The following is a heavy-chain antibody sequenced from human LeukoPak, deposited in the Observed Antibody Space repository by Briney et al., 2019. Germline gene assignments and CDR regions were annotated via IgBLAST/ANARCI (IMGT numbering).Heavy chain of an antibody. D-gene: IGHD3-10*01. CDR2: ISTSGTTI. J-gene: IGHJ6*03. Sequence: GGSLRLSCAASGFTFSDYFMTWIRQAPGKGLEWVSYISTSGTTIYYADSVKGRFTISRDNAKNSLYLQMNSLRAEDTAVYYCARDMAMRRYYYMDVWGKGTTVTVSS. V-gene: IGHV3-11*04. CDR1: GFTFSDYF. CDR3: ARDMAMRRYYYMDV.